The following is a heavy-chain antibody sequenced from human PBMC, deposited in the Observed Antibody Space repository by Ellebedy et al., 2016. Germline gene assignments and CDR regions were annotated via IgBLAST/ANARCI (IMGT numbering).Heavy chain of an antibody. Sequence: GGSLRLSCVASGFTFSNFAMTWVRQAPGKGLEWVANINADGSLKNYADSVKGRFTISRDNVKNSLYLQMGSLRVEDTAMYYCARGPRGFGELTGGWGQGTLVTVSS. CDR1: GFTFSNFA. CDR2: INADGSLK. J-gene: IGHJ4*02. V-gene: IGHV3-7*01. CDR3: ARGPRGFGELTGG. D-gene: IGHD3-10*01.